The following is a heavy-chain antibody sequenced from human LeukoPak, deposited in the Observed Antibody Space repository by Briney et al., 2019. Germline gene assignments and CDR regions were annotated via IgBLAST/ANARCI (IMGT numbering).Heavy chain of an antibody. D-gene: IGHD6-6*01. CDR2: IYPGDSDT. V-gene: IGHV5-51*01. J-gene: IGHJ6*02. CDR1: GYSFTNFW. CDR3: ARLYSTSDGWLHGMDV. Sequence: GESLKISCKGSGYSFTNFWIGWVRQMPGKGLEWMGVIYPGDSDTRYSPSFQGQVAISADKSISTAYPQWNSLKASDTAMYYCARLYSTSDGWLHGMDVWGQGTTVTVSS.